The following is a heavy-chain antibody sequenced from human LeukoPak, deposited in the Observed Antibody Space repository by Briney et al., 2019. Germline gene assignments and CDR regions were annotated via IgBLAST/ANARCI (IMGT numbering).Heavy chain of an antibody. J-gene: IGHJ4*02. CDR1: GGSISSSSYY. CDR3: ARALLSGWIRHFDY. Sequence: SSETLSLTCTVSGGSISSSSYYWGWIRQPPGKGLEWIGSIYYSGSTYYNPSLKSRVTISVDTSKNQFSLKLSSVTAADTAVYYCARALLSGWIRHFDYWGQGTLVTVSS. V-gene: IGHV4-39*01. D-gene: IGHD6-19*01. CDR2: IYYSGST.